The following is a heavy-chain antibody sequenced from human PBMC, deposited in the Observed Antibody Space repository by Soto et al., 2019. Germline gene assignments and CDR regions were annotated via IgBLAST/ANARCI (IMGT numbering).Heavy chain of an antibody. CDR2: VYSSGST. J-gene: IGHJ4*02. CDR1: GGSISTYY. V-gene: IGHV4-59*08. CDR3: ARRKTRPEAFDY. Sequence: SETLCLTCTVSGGSISTYYWTWIRQSPGKGLEWIGYVYSSGSTKYNPSLSSRVTISLDTSKSQFSLKLNSVTAADTAVYYCARRKTRPEAFDYWGQGTLVTVSS.